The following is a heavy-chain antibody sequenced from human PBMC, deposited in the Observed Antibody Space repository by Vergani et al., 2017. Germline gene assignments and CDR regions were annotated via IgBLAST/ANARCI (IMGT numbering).Heavy chain of an antibody. D-gene: IGHD6-13*01. CDR2: IYHSGST. V-gene: IGHV4-4*02. CDR3: ARTHSSSWYAGSGSCXFDP. Sequence: QVQLQESGPGLVKPSGTLSLTCAVSGGSISSSNWWSWVRQPPGKGLEWIGEIYHSGSTNYNPSLKSRVTISVDKSKNQFSLKLSSVTAADTAVYYCARTHSSSWYAGSGSCXFDPWGQGTLVTVSS. CDR1: GGSISSSNW. J-gene: IGHJ5*02.